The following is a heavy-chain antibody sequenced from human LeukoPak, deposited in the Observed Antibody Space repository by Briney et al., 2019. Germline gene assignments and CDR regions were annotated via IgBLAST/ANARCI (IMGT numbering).Heavy chain of an antibody. J-gene: IGHJ5*02. D-gene: IGHD3-16*01. CDR2: MNPNSGNT. CDR1: GYTFTSYD. Sequence: ASVKVSCKASGYTFTSYDINWVRQATGQGLEWMGWMNPNSGNTGYTQKFQGRVTMTRNTSISTAYMELSSLRSEDTAVYYCARVSVEDYVWGSYVNWFDPWGQGTLVTVSS. V-gene: IGHV1-8*01. CDR3: ARVSVEDYVWGSYVNWFDP.